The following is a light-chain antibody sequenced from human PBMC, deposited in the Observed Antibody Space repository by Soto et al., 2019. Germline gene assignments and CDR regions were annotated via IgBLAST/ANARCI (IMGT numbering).Light chain of an antibody. CDR2: DVS. J-gene: IGKJ4*01. CDR3: QKYGNYPLT. CDR1: QNISNY. V-gene: IGKV3-11*01. Sequence: VLTPSPATLSLSPVKRSILSCIASQNISNYLIWYQQKPGQAPRLLIYDVSNRATGIPDRFSGSGSGTDFTLTISSLEPEDFAVYYCQKYGNYPLTFGGGTKVDIK.